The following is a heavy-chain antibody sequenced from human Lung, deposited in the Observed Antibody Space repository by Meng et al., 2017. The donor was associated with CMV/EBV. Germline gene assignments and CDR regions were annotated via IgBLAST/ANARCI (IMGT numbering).Heavy chain of an antibody. CDR1: GFTFSSYA. CDR3: ARAPERWGAWYYYYGMDV. CDR2: ISYDGSNK. J-gene: IGHJ6*02. Sequence: SCAASGFTFSSYAMHWVRQAPGKGLEWVAVISYDGSNKYYADSVKGRFTISRDNSKNTLYLQMNSLRAEDTAVYYCARAPERWGAWYYYYGMDVXGQGXTVTVSS. D-gene: IGHD3-16*01. V-gene: IGHV3-30*04.